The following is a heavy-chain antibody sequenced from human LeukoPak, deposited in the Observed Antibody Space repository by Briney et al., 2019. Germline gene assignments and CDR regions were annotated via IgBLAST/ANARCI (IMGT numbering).Heavy chain of an antibody. J-gene: IGHJ6*02. CDR1: GGTVSSYT. CDR3: ARERWLQDYYYYYGMDV. V-gene: IGHV1-69*04. Sequence: GAAVKVSCKDSGGTVSSYTISWVRQAPGQRLEWMGRIIPILGIANYAQKFQGRVTITADKSTSTAYMELSSLRSEDTAVYYCARERWLQDYYYYYGMDVWGQGTTVTVSS. D-gene: IGHD5-24*01. CDR2: IIPILGIA.